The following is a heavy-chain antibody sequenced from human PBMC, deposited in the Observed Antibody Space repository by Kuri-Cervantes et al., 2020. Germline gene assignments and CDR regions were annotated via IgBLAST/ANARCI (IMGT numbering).Heavy chain of an antibody. CDR3: ARISRGYSGYGALDY. V-gene: IGHV3-48*03. J-gene: IGHJ4*02. CDR2: ISSSGSTI. CDR1: GFTFSSYE. D-gene: IGHD5-12*01. Sequence: GESLKISCAASGFTFSSYEMNWVRQAPGKGLEWVSYISSSGSTIYYADSVKGRFTISRDNAKNSLYLQMNSLRAEDTAVYYCARISRGYSGYGALDYWGQGTLVTVSS.